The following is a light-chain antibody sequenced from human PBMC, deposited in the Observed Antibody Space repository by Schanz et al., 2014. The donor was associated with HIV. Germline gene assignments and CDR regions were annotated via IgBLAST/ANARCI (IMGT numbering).Light chain of an antibody. Sequence: QSVLTQPPSASGTPGQRVTISCSGSSSNIGSNYVYWYQQLPGTAPKLLIYADHQRPSEIPDRFSGSKTGTSATLAITGLQAEDEADYYCQSFDGSLGGVVFGGGTKLTVL. J-gene: IGLJ3*02. CDR2: ADH. CDR1: SSNIGSNY. CDR3: QSFDGSLGGVV. V-gene: IGLV1-47*01.